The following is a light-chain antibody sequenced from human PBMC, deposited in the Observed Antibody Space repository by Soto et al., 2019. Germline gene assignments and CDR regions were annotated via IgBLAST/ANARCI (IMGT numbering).Light chain of an antibody. CDR3: QQSYSSPVN. CDR2: GSS. J-gene: IGKJ4*01. CDR1: QDISSW. V-gene: IGKV1-12*01. Sequence: DIQMTPSPSFVSASVGDRVTITCRASQDISSWLVWYQQKPGKAPQLLISGSSNLQSGVPSRFSGSGSGTDFTLTISSLQPEDFATYYCQQSYSSPVNFGGGTKVDIK.